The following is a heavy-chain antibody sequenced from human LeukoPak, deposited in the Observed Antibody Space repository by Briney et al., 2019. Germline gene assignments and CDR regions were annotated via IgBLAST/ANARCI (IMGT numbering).Heavy chain of an antibody. CDR3: ARGPGYSYTFDY. Sequence: PSQTLSLTCTVSCGSISSGSYYWRWIRQPAGEGLEWIGRIYTSGSTNYNPSLNSRVTISVDTSKNQFSLKLSSVTAADTAVYYCARGPGYSYTFDYWGQGTLVTVSS. CDR1: CGSISSGSYY. D-gene: IGHD5-18*01. CDR2: IYTSGST. V-gene: IGHV4-61*02. J-gene: IGHJ4*02.